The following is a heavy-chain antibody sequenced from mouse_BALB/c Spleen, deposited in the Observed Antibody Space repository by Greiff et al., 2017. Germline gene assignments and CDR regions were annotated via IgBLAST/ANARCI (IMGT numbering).Heavy chain of an antibody. CDR1: GFNIKDYY. J-gene: IGHJ2*01. CDR3: KHGEYFDY. Sequence: VQLQQSGAELVRSGASVKLSCTASGFNIKDYYMHWVKQRPEQGLEWIGWIDPENGDTEYAPKFQGKATMTADTSSNTAYLQLSSLTSEDTAVYYCKHGEYFDYWGQGTTLTVSS. V-gene: IGHV14-4*02. CDR2: IDPENGDT.